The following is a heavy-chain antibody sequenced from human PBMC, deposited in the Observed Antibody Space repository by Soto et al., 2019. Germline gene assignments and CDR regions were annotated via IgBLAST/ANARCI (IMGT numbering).Heavy chain of an antibody. CDR2: IYYSGST. J-gene: IGHJ3*02. CDR3: ARVYYYDSSGYSIDAFHI. CDR1: GGSIRSNY. V-gene: IGHV4-59*01. D-gene: IGHD3-22*01. Sequence: SETLSLTCTVSGGSIRSNYWSWIRQPPGKGLEWIGYIYYSGSTNYNPSLKSRVTISVDTSKNQFSLKLSSVTAADTAVYYCARVYYYDSSGYSIDAFHIWGQGTMVTVS.